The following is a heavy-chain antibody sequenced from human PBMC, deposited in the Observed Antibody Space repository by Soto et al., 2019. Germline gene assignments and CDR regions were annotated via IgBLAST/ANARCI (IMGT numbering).Heavy chain of an antibody. CDR2: IYYSGST. D-gene: IGHD3-22*01. CDR3: ARWFYDSSGFDP. Sequence: LETLSLTCTVSGGSISSSSYYWGWIRQPPGKGLEWIGSIYYSGSTYYNPSLKSRVTISVDRSKNQFSLKLSSVTAADTAVYYCARWFYDSSGFDPWGQGTLVTVSS. V-gene: IGHV4-39*07. J-gene: IGHJ5*02. CDR1: GGSISSSSYY.